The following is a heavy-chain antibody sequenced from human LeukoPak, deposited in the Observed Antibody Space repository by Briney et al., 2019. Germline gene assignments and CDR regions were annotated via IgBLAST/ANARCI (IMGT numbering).Heavy chain of an antibody. Sequence: SETLSLTCAVSGGSISSGGYSWSWIRQPPGKGLEWIGYIFHSGSAYFNLSLKGRVTVSVDRFKNQFSLRLTSVTAADTAVYYCARGTSNWYFDYWGQGTLVTVSS. CDR1: GGSISSGGYS. CDR3: ARGTSNWYFDY. J-gene: IGHJ4*02. V-gene: IGHV4-30-2*01. CDR2: IFHSGSA. D-gene: IGHD6-13*01.